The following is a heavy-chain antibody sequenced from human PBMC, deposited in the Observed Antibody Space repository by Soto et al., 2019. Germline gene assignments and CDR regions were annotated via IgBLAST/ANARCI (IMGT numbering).Heavy chain of an antibody. CDR3: AVPGAGDFDY. D-gene: IGHD6-13*01. CDR2: VYHSGST. V-gene: IGHV4-4*02. CDR1: GASISTNNW. J-gene: IGHJ4*02. Sequence: LSLTCAVSGASISTNNWWSWVRQPPGKGLEWIGEVYHSGSTNCNPSLKSRVTISIDKSKNQFSLRLTSMTAADTAVYYCAVPGAGDFDYWSQGXLVTVYS.